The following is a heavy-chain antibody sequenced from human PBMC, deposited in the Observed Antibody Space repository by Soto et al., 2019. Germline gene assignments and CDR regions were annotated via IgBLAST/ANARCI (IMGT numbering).Heavy chain of an antibody. D-gene: IGHD6-19*01. CDR2: ITSSSTYI. Sequence: EVQLVEFGGGLVKPGGSLRLSCAASGFTFSSFAMSWVRQAPGKGLEWVSSITSSSTYIYYADSVKGRFTISRDNAKNSLYLQMNSLRVEDTAVYYCARARIGSGWFVDYWGQGTLVTVSS. CDR3: ARARIGSGWFVDY. V-gene: IGHV3-21*01. J-gene: IGHJ4*02. CDR1: GFTFSSFA.